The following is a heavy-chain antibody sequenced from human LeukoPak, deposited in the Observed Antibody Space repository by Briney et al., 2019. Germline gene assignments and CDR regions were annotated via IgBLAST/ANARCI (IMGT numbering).Heavy chain of an antibody. J-gene: IGHJ4*02. CDR2: INTNGANT. CDR1: GFTFTRYW. D-gene: IGHD6-6*01. CDR3: VKGLDYSSSQMDS. V-gene: IGHV3-64*05. Sequence: PGGSLRLSCAASGFTFTRYWMYWVRQAPGKGLEYVSSINTNGANTYYADSVKGRFTISRDNSRNAVYVQMNSLTPEDTAVYYCVKGLDYSSSQMDSWGQGTLVTVSS.